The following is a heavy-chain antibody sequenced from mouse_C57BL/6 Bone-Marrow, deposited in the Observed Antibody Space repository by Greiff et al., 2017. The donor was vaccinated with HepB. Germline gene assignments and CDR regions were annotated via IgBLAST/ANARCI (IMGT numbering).Heavy chain of an antibody. CDR3: EGIYYYGSSYWWYFDV. D-gene: IGHD1-1*01. Sequence: EVQLVESGGGLVQPKGSLKLSCAASGFSFNTYAMNWVRQAPGKGLEWVARIRSKSNNYATYYADSVKDRFTISRDDSESMLYLQMNNLKTEDTAMYYCEGIYYYGSSYWWYFDVWGTGTTVTVSS. V-gene: IGHV10-1*01. CDR2: IRSKSNNYAT. CDR1: GFSFNTYA. J-gene: IGHJ1*03.